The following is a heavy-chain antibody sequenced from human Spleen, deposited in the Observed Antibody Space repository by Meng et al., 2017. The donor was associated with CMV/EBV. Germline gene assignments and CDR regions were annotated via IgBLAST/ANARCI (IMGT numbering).Heavy chain of an antibody. CDR3: ARGLGYGDYEMNYLDY. Sequence: GESLKISCAASGFTFSSYSMNWVRQAPGKGLEWVSSISSSSSYIYYADSVKGRFTISRDNAKNSLYLQMNSLRAEDTAVYYCARGLGYGDYEMNYLDYWGQGTMVTVSS. V-gene: IGHV3-21*01. CDR1: GFTFSSYS. CDR2: ISSSSSYI. D-gene: IGHD4-17*01. J-gene: IGHJ4*02.